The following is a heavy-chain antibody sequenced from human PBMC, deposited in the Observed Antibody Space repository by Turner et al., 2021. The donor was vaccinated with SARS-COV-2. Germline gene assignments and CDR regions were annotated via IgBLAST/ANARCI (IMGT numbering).Heavy chain of an antibody. D-gene: IGHD6-19*01. J-gene: IGHJ4*01. CDR2: ISYDGSNK. CDR3: VKGGSGWSMEFDY. CDR1: EFTFSNYG. V-gene: IGHV3-30*18. Sequence: QFQLVASGGGVVQPGRSLRLPVPASEFTFSNYGMFWVRQAPGKGLEWVALISYDGSNKHYADSVKGRFTISRDNSKNTLFLQMYSLRAEDTAVYYCVKGGSGWSMEFDYWGHGTLVTVSS.